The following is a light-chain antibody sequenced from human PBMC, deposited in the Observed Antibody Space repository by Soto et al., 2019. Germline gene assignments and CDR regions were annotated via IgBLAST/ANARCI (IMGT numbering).Light chain of an antibody. V-gene: IGLV2-14*01. J-gene: IGLJ2*01. Sequence: QSVLTQPASVSGSPGQSITISCTGTSCDVGAYNYVSWYQQHPGKAPKLMIYEVSNRPSGVSNRFSGSKSGNTASLTISGLQAEDEADYYCSSYTSSSTVVFGGGTKLTVL. CDR2: EVS. CDR3: SSYTSSSTVV. CDR1: SCDVGAYNY.